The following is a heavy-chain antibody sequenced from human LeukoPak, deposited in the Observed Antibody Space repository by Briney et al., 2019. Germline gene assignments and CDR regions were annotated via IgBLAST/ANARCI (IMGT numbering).Heavy chain of an antibody. J-gene: IGHJ3*02. CDR1: GFTFDDYA. CDR2: INWNSGSI. V-gene: IGHV3-9*03. Sequence: HPGGSLRLSCAASGFTFDDYAIHWVRQAPGKGLEWVSGINWNSGSIGYADSVKGRFTISRDNAKNSLYLQMDSLRAEDMALYYCAKGLSNRWPNDAFDIWGQGTMVTVSS. D-gene: IGHD5-24*01. CDR3: AKGLSNRWPNDAFDI.